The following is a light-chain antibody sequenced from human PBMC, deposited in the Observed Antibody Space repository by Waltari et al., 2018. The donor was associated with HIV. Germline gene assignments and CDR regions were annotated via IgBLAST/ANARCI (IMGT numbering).Light chain of an antibody. V-gene: IGLV3-1*01. J-gene: IGLJ2*01. CDR3: QAWDSSTAVV. Sequence: HELTQSPSVSVSPGLTASITCSGDKLAVTYVTWYQQKPGKSPVLIIYEGSKRPSGISERFSGSNSGNTATLTICGTQAVDEADYYCQAWDSSTAVVFGGGTKLTVL. CDR2: EGS. CDR1: KLAVTY.